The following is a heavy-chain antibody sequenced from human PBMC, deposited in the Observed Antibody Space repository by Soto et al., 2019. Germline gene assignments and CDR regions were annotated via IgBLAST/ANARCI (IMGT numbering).Heavy chain of an antibody. CDR3: ARALRFLEWRGSYCYYSMDV. D-gene: IGHD3-3*01. CDR2: INHSGST. Sequence: PSETLSLTCAVYGGSFSGYYWSWIRQPPGKGLEWIGEINHSGSTNYNPSPKSRVTISVDTSKNQFSLKLSSVTAADTAVYYCARALRFLEWRGSYCYYSMDVWGQGTTVTVAS. V-gene: IGHV4-34*01. CDR1: GGSFSGYY. J-gene: IGHJ6*02.